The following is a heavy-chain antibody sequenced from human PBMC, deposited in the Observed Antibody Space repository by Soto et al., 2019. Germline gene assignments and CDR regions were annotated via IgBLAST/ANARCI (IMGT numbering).Heavy chain of an antibody. Sequence: VESLKISCKGSGYSFTSYWIGWVRQIPWKGLEWMGIIYPCDSYTRYSPSFQGQVTISDDKSISTAYLQWSSLKASDTAMYYCARGGSLAASESSYYYGTDVWGQGTTVTVSS. D-gene: IGHD6-6*01. CDR2: IYPCDSYT. J-gene: IGHJ6*02. CDR1: GYSFTSYW. V-gene: IGHV5-51*01. CDR3: ARGGSLAASESSYYYGTDV.